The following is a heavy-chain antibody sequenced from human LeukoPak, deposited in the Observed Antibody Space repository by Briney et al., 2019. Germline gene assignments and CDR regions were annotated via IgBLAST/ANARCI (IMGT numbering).Heavy chain of an antibody. J-gene: IGHJ4*02. CDR2: ISSSSTYI. Sequence: KPGGSLRLSCAASGFTFSRDSKNWVRQAPGRGLEWVSSISSSSTYIHYADSVKDRFTISRDNSKNTLYLQMNSLRAEDTAVYYCARDHGNVVVSLFFDYWGQGTLVTVSS. V-gene: IGHV3-21*01. D-gene: IGHD2-15*01. CDR3: ARDHGNVVVSLFFDY. CDR1: GFTFSRDS.